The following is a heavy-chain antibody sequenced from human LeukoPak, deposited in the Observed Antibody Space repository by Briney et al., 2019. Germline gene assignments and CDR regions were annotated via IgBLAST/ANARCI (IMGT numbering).Heavy chain of an antibody. J-gene: IGHJ4*02. D-gene: IGHD3-22*01. CDR2: IIPIFGTA. V-gene: IGHV1-69*01. CDR1: GGTFSSYA. CDR3: ARVRYYDSSGYFDY. Sequence: SSVKVSCKASGGTFSSYAISWVRQAPGRGLEWMGGIIPIFGTANYAQKFQGRVTITADESTSTAYMELSSLRSEDTAVYYCARVRYYDSSGYFDYWGQGTLVTVSS.